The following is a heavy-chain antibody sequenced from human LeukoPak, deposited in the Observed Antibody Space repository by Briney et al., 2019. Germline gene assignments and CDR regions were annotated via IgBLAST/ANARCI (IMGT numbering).Heavy chain of an antibody. V-gene: IGHV1-69*05. CDR2: IIPIFGTA. Sequence: SVKVSCKASGGTFSSYAISWVRQAPGQGLEWMGGIIPIFGTANYAQKLQGRVTMTTDTSTSTAYMELRSLRSDDTAVYYCARGAGSSGSQPLDYWGQGTLVTVSS. J-gene: IGHJ4*02. CDR3: ARGAGSSGSQPLDY. CDR1: GGTFSSYA. D-gene: IGHD6-19*01.